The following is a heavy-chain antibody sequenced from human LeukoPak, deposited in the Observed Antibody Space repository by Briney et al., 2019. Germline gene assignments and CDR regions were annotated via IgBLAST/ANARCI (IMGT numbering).Heavy chain of an antibody. J-gene: IGHJ3*02. CDR2: ISAYNGNT. Sequence: SVKVSCKASGYTFTSYGISWVRQAPGQGLEWMGWISAYNGNTNYAQKFQGRVTMTTDTSTSTAYMELMSLRSDDTAVYYCARDSDILTGYAFDIWGQGTMVTVSS. CDR3: ARDSDILTGYAFDI. D-gene: IGHD3-9*01. V-gene: IGHV1-18*01. CDR1: GYTFTSYG.